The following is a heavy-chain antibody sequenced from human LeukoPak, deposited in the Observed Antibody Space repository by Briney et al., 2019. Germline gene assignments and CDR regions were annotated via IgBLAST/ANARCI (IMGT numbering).Heavy chain of an antibody. J-gene: IGHJ4*02. CDR1: RFTFSSYW. V-gene: IGHV3-7*03. D-gene: IGHD6-13*01. CDR3: ARSRAAAEGTGAFDY. CDR2: IKEDGSEK. Sequence: GGSLRLSCAASRFTFSSYWMSWVRQAPGKGLEWVANIKEDGSEKYYVDSVKGRFTISRDSSKNTLYLQMNSMGDEDTAVYYCARSRAAAEGTGAFDYWGQGTLVTVSS.